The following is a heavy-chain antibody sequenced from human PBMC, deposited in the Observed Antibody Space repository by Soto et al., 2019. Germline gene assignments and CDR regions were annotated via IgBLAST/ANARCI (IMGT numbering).Heavy chain of an antibody. CDR3: ARDFYYSNYVFDY. Sequence: GGSLRLSCAASGFTFSSYSMNWVRQAPGKGLEWVSSISSSSSYIYYADSVKGRFTISRDNAKNSLYLQMNSLRAEDTAVYYCARDFYYSNYVFDYWGQGTLVTVSS. J-gene: IGHJ4*02. D-gene: IGHD4-4*01. CDR1: GFTFSSYS. CDR2: ISSSSSYI. V-gene: IGHV3-21*01.